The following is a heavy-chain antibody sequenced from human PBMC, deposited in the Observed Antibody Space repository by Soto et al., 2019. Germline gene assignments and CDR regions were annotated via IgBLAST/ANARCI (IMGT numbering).Heavy chain of an antibody. D-gene: IGHD1-1*01. Sequence: EVQLVQSGAEVKKPGESLKISCQGLGYNFGDNWIGWVRHKPGKGLEWMGIINPRNSDAVYTPSFQGHVTVSADKSITAAYLQWSSLRDSDTAIYSCARRPVWGTPEYWGQGTLVTVSS. CDR2: INPRNSDA. CDR1: GYNFGDNW. V-gene: IGHV5-51*01. CDR3: ARRPVWGTPEY. J-gene: IGHJ4*02.